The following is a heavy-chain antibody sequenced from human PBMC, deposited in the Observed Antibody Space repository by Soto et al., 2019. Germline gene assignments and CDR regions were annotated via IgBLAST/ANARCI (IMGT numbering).Heavy chain of an antibody. Sequence: SETLSLTCTVSGGSISGYYWSWIRQPPGKGLEWIGYIYYSGTTSYNPSLNSRVTMSVDTSKNQFSLKVNSVTAADTAVYYCARESYYGSGATVVAYWAQRTLVTVSS. CDR1: GGSISGYY. D-gene: IGHD3-10*01. CDR3: ARESYYGSGATVVAY. J-gene: IGHJ4*02. CDR2: IYYSGTT. V-gene: IGHV4-59*01.